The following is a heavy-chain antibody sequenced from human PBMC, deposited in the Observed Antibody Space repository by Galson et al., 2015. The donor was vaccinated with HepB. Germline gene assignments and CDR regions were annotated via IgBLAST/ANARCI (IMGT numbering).Heavy chain of an antibody. Sequence: SVKVSCKASGYSFSSYGISWVRQAPGQGLEWMGWISAYNGNTNYAQKFQGRVTMTTDTSTNTAYMEMRSLRSDDTAVYYCARDSKDDSSGYYSLGGADYWGQGTLVTVSS. J-gene: IGHJ4*02. CDR2: ISAYNGNT. V-gene: IGHV1-18*04. D-gene: IGHD3-22*01. CDR3: ARDSKDDSSGYYSLGGADY. CDR1: GYSFSSYG.